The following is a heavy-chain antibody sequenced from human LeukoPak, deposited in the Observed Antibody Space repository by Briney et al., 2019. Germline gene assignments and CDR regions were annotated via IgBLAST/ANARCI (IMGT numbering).Heavy chain of an antibody. Sequence: GASVTVSCKASGGTFSSYAISWVRQAPGQGLEWMGGIIPIFGKANYAQKFQGRVTITADKSTSTAYMELSSLRSEDTAVYYCARGITIFGVLITNDAFDIWGQGTMVTVSS. CDR1: GGTFSSYA. D-gene: IGHD3-3*01. J-gene: IGHJ3*02. CDR3: ARGITIFGVLITNDAFDI. V-gene: IGHV1-69*06. CDR2: IIPIFGKA.